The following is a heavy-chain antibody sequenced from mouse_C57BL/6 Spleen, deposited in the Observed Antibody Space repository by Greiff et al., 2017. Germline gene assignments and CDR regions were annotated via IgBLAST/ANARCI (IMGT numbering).Heavy chain of an antibody. CDR2: FDPETGGT. J-gene: IGHJ3*01. D-gene: IGHD1-2*01. CDR1: GYTFTDYE. V-gene: IGHV1-15*01. Sequence: VQLQESGAELVRPGASVTLSCKASGYTFTDYEMHWVKQTPVHGLEWIGAFDPETGGTAYNQKFKGKAILTADKSSSTAYMELRSLTSEDAAVXYCTRRATAGFAYWGQGTLVTVSA. CDR3: TRRATAGFAY.